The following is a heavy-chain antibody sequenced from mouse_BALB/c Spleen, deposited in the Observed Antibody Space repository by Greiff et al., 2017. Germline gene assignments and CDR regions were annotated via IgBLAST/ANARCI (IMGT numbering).Heavy chain of an antibody. CDR1: GYSITSDYA. D-gene: IGHD3-2*01. V-gene: IGHV3-2*02. CDR2: ISYSGST. Sequence: EVQLVESGPGLVKPSQSLSLTCTVTGYSITSDYAWNWIRQFPGNKLEWMGYISYSGSTSYNPSLKSRISITRDTSKNQFFLQLNSVTTEDTATYYCARETARGFAYWGQGTLVTVSA. CDR3: ARETARGFAY. J-gene: IGHJ3*01.